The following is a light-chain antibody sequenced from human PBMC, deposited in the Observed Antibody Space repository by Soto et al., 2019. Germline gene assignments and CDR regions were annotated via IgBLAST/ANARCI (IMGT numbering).Light chain of an antibody. CDR1: QSLSGN. J-gene: IGKJ4*01. CDR3: QQYNNWLFT. V-gene: IGKV3-15*01. CDR2: GAS. Sequence: EIVMTQSPATLSVSPGERVTLSCRASQSLSGNLAWYQQKPDQAPRLLIYGASTRATGIPARFSGSGSGTEFTLTISSLQSEDFAVYYCQQYNNWLFTFGGGTRVEIK.